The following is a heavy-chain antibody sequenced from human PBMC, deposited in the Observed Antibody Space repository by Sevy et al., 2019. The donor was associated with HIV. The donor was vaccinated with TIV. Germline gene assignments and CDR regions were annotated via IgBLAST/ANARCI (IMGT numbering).Heavy chain of an antibody. D-gene: IGHD2-2*01. CDR3: ARDRSTTWINYFFDF. CDR1: GFTFSNYA. V-gene: IGHV3-30*01. Sequence: GGSLRLSCAASGFTFSNYAIHWVRQAPGKGLEWVAVVSYDGSKKYYADSVKGRFTIFRENSKNTLYLQMNSLRVEDTAVYYCARDRSTTWINYFFDFWGQGTLVTVSS. J-gene: IGHJ4*02. CDR2: VSYDGSKK.